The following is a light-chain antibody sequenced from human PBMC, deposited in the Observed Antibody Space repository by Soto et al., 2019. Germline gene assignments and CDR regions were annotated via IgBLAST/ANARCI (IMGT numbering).Light chain of an antibody. CDR1: QGIRND. CDR3: QQSYSTTIS. J-gene: IGKJ5*01. Sequence: IQLTQSPSSRSSSFGDRVTITCRASQGIRNDLGWYQQKPGKAPKLLMYTASNLQSGVPSRFSGSGSGTDCTITISSLKKEDGATYYCQQSYSTTISFGQGTRLEIK. CDR2: TAS. V-gene: IGKV1-39*01.